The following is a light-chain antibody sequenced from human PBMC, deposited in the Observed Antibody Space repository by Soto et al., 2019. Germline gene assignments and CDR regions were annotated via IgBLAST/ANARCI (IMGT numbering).Light chain of an antibody. CDR3: SSYTSSSTAV. V-gene: IGLV2-14*03. CDR1: SSDVGGYNY. J-gene: IGLJ2*01. Sequence: QSALTQPASVSGSPGQSITISCTGTSSDVGGYNYVSWYQHHPGKAPKLMIYDVGNRPSGVSNRFSGSKSGNTASLTISGLQAEDEADYYCSSYTSSSTAVFGAGTKLTVL. CDR2: DVG.